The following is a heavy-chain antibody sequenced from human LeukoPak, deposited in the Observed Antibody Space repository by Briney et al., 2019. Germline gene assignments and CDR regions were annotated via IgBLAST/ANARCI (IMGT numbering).Heavy chain of an antibody. Sequence: SETLSLTCTVSGGSISGSSYYWGWIRQPPGKGLEWIGSIYYSGSTYYNPSPKSRVTISVDTSKNQFSLKLSSVTAADTAVYYCARDGIAAPRWGQGTLVTVSS. V-gene: IGHV4-39*07. CDR1: GGSISGSSYY. CDR2: IYYSGST. D-gene: IGHD6-13*01. CDR3: ARDGIAAPR. J-gene: IGHJ4*02.